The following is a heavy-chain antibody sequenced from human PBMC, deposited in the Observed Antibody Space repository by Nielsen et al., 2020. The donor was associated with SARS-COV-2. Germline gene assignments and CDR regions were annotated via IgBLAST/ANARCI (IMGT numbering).Heavy chain of an antibody. Sequence: GGSLRLSCAASGFTFSSYEMNWVRQAPGKGLEWVSYISSSSTIYYADSVKGRFTISRDNAKNSLYLQMNSLRDEDTAVYYCASVGVGATTWSPRFDYWGQGTLVTVSS. CDR3: ASVGVGATTWSPRFDY. CDR2: ISSSSTI. CDR1: GFTFSSYE. J-gene: IGHJ4*02. D-gene: IGHD1-26*01. V-gene: IGHV3-48*02.